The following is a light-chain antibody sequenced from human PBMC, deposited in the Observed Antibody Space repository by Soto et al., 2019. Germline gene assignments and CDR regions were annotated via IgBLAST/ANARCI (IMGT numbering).Light chain of an antibody. CDR2: EIS. CDR3: CSYTSSTHSV. J-gene: IGLJ1*01. CDR1: SSDVGSYNR. Sequence: QSALTQPPSVSGSPGQPVTISCTGTSSDVGSYNRVSWYQQPPATAPILILDEISHRPSGVPDRFSGSKAGNTAFRTISGLYGEDAGDYYCCSYTSSTHSVFGTGTKLTVL. V-gene: IGLV2-18*02.